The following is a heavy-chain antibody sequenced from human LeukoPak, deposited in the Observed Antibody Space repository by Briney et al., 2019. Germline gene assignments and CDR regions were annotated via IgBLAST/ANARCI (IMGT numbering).Heavy chain of an antibody. J-gene: IGHJ4*02. CDR1: GYTFTGYY. CDR2: INPNSGGT. CDR3: ARDIAAALVFDY. V-gene: IGHV1-2*02. D-gene: IGHD6-13*01. Sequence: ASVKVSCKASGYTFTGYYMHWVRQAPGQGLEWRGWINPNSGGTNYAQKFQGRVTMTRDTSISTAYMELSRLRSDDTAVYYCARDIAAALVFDYWGQGTLVTVSS.